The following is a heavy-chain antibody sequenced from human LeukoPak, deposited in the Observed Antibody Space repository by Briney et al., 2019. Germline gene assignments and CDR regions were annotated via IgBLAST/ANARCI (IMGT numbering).Heavy chain of an antibody. J-gene: IGHJ6*04. V-gene: IGHV5-10-1*01. D-gene: IGHD6-19*01. Sequence: GESLKISCKGSGYSFTSYWISWVRQMPGKGLEWMGRIDPSDSYTNYSPSFQGHVTISADKSISTAYLQWSSLKASDTAMYYCARQGIAVAKGYYYYGMDVWGKGTTVTVSS. CDR2: IDPSDSYT. CDR1: GYSFTSYW. CDR3: ARQGIAVAKGYYYYGMDV.